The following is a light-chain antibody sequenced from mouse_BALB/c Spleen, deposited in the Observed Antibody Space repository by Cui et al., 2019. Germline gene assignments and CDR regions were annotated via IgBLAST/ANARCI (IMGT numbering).Light chain of an antibody. Sequence: ENVLTQSPAIMPASLGQKVTMTCSASSSVSSSYLHWYQQKSGASPKPLIHRTSNLASGVPARFSGSGSGTSYSLTISSVEAEDDATYYCQQWSGYPYTFGGGTKLEIK. CDR2: RTS. J-gene: IGKJ2*01. CDR3: QQWSGYPYT. CDR1: SSVSSSY. V-gene: IGKV4-58*01.